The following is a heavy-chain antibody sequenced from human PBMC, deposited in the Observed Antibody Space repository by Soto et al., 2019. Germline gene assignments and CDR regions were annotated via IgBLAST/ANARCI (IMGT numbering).Heavy chain of an antibody. CDR1: GFTFSSYA. J-gene: IGHJ4*02. V-gene: IGHV3-30-3*01. Sequence: GGSLRLSCAASGFTFSSYAMHWVRQAPGKGLEGVAVISYDGSNKYYADSVKGRFTISRDNSKNTLYLQMNSLRAEDTAVYCCARDRILDYDFWSGYFDYWGQGTLVTVSS. D-gene: IGHD3-3*01. CDR3: ARDRILDYDFWSGYFDY. CDR2: ISYDGSNK.